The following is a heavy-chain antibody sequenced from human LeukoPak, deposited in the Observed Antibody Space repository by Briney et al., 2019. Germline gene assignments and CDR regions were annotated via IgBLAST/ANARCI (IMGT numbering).Heavy chain of an antibody. CDR1: GYTFTGYN. V-gene: IGHV1-2*02. Sequence: ASVKVSCKASGYTFTGYNIHWVRQAPGQGLEWMGWINPNSGGTNYAQKFQGRVTMNRDTSISTAYMELNRLRSDDTAVYYCARGQYYDFWSGYYYSPHFDYWGQGTLVTVSS. J-gene: IGHJ4*02. D-gene: IGHD3-3*01. CDR3: ARGQYYDFWSGYYYSPHFDY. CDR2: INPNSGGT.